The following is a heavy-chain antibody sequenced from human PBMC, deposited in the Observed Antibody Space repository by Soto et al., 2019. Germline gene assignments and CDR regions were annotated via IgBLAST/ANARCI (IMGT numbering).Heavy chain of an antibody. CDR2: INPDSGGT. D-gene: IGHD2-2*01. V-gene: IGHV1-2*02. CDR3: AIRTGQLAIISEFDGDWFFEV. Sequence: ASVKVSCKASGYTFTGYYIHRVRQAPGQGLEWVGWINPDSGGTNLAQRFQGRVTMTSDTSINTAYMELSSLRSDDTAVYYCAIRTGQLAIISEFDGDWFFEVWGRGTLVTDSS. J-gene: IGHJ2*01. CDR1: GYTFTGYY.